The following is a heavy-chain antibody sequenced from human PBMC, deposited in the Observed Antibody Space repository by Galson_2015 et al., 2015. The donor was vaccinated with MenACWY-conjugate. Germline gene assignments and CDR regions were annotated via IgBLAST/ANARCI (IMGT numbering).Heavy chain of an antibody. Sequence: SGAALIKPGESLRISCKGSGYSFTRYWVSWVRQAPGKGLEWVGRIKSKTDGATTDYAAPAKGRFTISRDDSKNTLYLQMNSLKTEDTAVYSCNTEDGELSSGDLWGQGTMVTVSS. D-gene: IGHD3-10*02. CDR1: GYSFTRYW. CDR3: NTEDGELSSGDL. V-gene: IGHV3-15*02. CDR2: IKSKTDGATT. J-gene: IGHJ3*01.